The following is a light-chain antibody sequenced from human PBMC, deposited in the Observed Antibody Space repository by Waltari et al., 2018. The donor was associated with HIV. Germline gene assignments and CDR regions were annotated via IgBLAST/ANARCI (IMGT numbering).Light chain of an antibody. Sequence: QSALTQPASVSGSPGQSITISCTGTSSDVGSYNLVSWYQQHPGKAPKLMIYEVSKRPSGVSKRCSGSKSGNTASLTSSGLQAEDEADYYCCSYAGSSTLVFGGGTKLTVL. CDR3: CSYAGSSTLV. CDR1: SSDVGSYNL. J-gene: IGLJ2*01. V-gene: IGLV2-23*02. CDR2: EVS.